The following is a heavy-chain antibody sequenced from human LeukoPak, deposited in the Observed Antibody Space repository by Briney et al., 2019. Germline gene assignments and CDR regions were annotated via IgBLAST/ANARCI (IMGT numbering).Heavy chain of an antibody. D-gene: IGHD3-10*01. Sequence: SETLSLTCTVSGGSISSYYWSWIRQPAGKGLEWIGRFYTSGSTKYNPSLKSRVTMSEDTSKNQFSLKLSSVTAADTAVYYCARGFLGDYFGSGSYYVFDYWGQGTLSPSPQ. CDR3: ARGFLGDYFGSGSYYVFDY. CDR1: GGSISSYY. J-gene: IGHJ4*02. CDR2: FYTSGST. V-gene: IGHV4-4*07.